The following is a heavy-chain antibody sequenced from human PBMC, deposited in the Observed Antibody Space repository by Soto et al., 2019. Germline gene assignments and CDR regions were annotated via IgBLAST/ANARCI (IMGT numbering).Heavy chain of an antibody. Sequence: SETMSLTCTVSGGSISSYCGSWIRQPPEKGLEWIGYIYYSGSTNYNPSLKSRVTISVDTSKNQFSLKLSSVTAADTAVYYCARETYGDYVGYFDPWGQGTLVTVSS. V-gene: IGHV4-59*12. D-gene: IGHD4-17*01. CDR3: ARETYGDYVGYFDP. J-gene: IGHJ5*02. CDR2: IYYSGST. CDR1: GGSISSYC.